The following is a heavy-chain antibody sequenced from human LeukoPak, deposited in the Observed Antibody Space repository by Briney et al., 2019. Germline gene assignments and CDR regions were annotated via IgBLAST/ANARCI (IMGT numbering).Heavy chain of an antibody. D-gene: IGHD3-9*01. CDR3: ARLYYDILIWWFDP. CDR2: IYYTGTT. CDR1: GGSISSSNYY. Sequence: SETLSLTCTLSGGSISSSNYYWGWIRQPPGKGLEWIGNIYYTGTTYSNPSLKSRVTMSADTSKNQFFMRLTSVTAADTAVYYCARLYYDILIWWFDPWGQGTLVTVSS. J-gene: IGHJ5*02. V-gene: IGHV4-39*07.